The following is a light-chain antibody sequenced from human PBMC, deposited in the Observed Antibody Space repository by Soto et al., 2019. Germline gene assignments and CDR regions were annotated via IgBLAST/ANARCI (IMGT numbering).Light chain of an antibody. J-gene: IGLJ3*02. CDR1: SSDVGGYNF. V-gene: IGLV2-14*01. Sequence: XTGTSSDVGGYNFVSWYQQHPGKAPRLIIYEVSSRPSGVSYRFSGSKSGNTASLTISGLQAEDEADYYCSSYTLRNTLVLFGGGTKVTVL. CDR3: SSYTLRNTLVL. CDR2: EVS.